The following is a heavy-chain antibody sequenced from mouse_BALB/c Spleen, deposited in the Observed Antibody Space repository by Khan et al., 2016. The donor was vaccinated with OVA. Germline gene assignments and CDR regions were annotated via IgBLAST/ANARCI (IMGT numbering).Heavy chain of an antibody. CDR2: IDPTTGYT. D-gene: IGHD1-1*01. CDR3: PHHGSTYTWFGY. CDR1: GYTFTNYW. V-gene: IGHV1-7*01. Sequence: QVQLQQSGAELAKPGASVKMSCKASGYTFTNYWMHWVKQRPGKGLEWIGYIDPTTGYTEYNQKVKDKATLTADKATSTAYMQLSSLASEDSTVYYWPHHGSTYTWFGYWAQGTLVTVSA. J-gene: IGHJ3*01.